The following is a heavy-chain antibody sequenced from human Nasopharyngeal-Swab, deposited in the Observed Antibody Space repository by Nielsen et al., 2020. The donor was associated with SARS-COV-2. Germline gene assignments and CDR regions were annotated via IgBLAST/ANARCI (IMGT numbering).Heavy chain of an antibody. D-gene: IGHD3-10*01. J-gene: IGHJ2*01. V-gene: IGHV4-59*13. CDR3: ARKLWFGEGWYFDL. Sequence: SETLSLTCTVSGGSISSYYWSWIRQPPGKGLEWIGYIYYSGSTNYNPSLKSRVTISVDTSKNQFSLKLSSVTAADTAVYYCARKLWFGEGWYFDLWGRGTLVTVSS. CDR1: GGSISSYY. CDR2: IYYSGST.